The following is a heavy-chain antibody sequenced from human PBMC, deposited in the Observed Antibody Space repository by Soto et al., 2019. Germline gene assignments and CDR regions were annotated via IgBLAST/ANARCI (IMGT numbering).Heavy chain of an antibody. V-gene: IGHV1-8*02. CDR1: GYTFTGYY. J-gene: IGHJ6*02. Sequence: ASLKVSCKASGYTFTGYYMHWVRQATGQGLEWMGWMNPNSGNTGYAQKFQGRVTMTRNTSISTAYMELSSLRSEDTAVYYCASLYSNYGYYYGMDVWGQGTTVTVSS. CDR2: MNPNSGNT. D-gene: IGHD4-4*01. CDR3: ASLYSNYGYYYGMDV.